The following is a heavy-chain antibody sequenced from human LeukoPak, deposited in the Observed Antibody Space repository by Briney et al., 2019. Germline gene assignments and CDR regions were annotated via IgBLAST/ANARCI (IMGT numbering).Heavy chain of an antibody. CDR3: GSDYYDSSGSFRT. Sequence: TVKVSXKASGGTFSSYAISWVRQAPGQGLEWIGRIIPIFGTANYAQKFQGRVTITTDESTSTAYMELSSLRSEGTAVYYCGSDYYDSSGSFRTWGQGTLVTVSS. V-gene: IGHV1-69*05. CDR2: IIPIFGTA. D-gene: IGHD3-22*01. J-gene: IGHJ5*02. CDR1: GGTFSSYA.